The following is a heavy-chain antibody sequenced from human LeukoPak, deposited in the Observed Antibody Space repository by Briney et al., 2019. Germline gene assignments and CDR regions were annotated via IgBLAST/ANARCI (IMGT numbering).Heavy chain of an antibody. CDR3: ARHYWSDAFDI. CDR1: GGSISSYY. CDR2: IYYSGST. Sequence: PSETLSLTCTVSGGSISSYYWSWIRQPPGKGLEWIGYIYYSGSTNYNPSLKSRVTISVDTSKNQFSLKLSSVTAADTAVYYWARHYWSDAFDIWGQGTMVTVSS. J-gene: IGHJ3*02. V-gene: IGHV4-59*08. D-gene: IGHD1-1*01.